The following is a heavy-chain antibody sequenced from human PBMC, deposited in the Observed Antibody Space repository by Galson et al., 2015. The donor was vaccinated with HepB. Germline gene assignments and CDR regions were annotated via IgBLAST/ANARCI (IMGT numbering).Heavy chain of an antibody. CDR1: GGTFSSYA. J-gene: IGHJ3*02. CDR2: IIPILSIA. D-gene: IGHD3-22*01. CDR3: ARGRLPYYYDSSGPDAFDI. V-gene: IGHV1-69*04. Sequence: SVKVSCKASGGTFSSYAISWVRQAPGQGLEWMGRIIPILSIANYAQKFQGRVTITADKSTSTAYMELSSLRSEDTAVYYCARGRLPYYYDSSGPDAFDIWGQGTMVTVSS.